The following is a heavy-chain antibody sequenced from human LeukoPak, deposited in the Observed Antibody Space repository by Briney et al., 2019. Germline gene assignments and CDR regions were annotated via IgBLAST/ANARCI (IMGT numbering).Heavy chain of an antibody. J-gene: IGHJ6*03. Sequence: ASVKVSCKASGYTFTSYYMHWVRQAPGQGLEWMGIINPSGGSTSYAQKFQGRVTMTRDTSTSTVYMELSSLRSEDTAVYYCARDGQWLARGAYYMDVWGKGTTVTVSS. CDR3: ARDGQWLARGAYYMDV. CDR1: GYTFTSYY. D-gene: IGHD6-19*01. V-gene: IGHV1-46*01. CDR2: INPSGGST.